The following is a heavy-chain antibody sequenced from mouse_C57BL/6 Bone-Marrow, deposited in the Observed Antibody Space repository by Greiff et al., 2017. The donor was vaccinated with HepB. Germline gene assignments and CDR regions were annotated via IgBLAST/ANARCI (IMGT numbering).Heavy chain of an antibody. Sequence: QVQLQQPGAELVRPGSSVKLSCKASGYTFTNYWMHWVKQRPIQGLEWIGNIDPSDSETHYNQKFKDKATLTVDKSSSTAYMQLSSLTSEDSAVYYCARSEGLLSYYYAMDYWGQGTSVTVSS. CDR1: GYTFTNYW. J-gene: IGHJ4*01. V-gene: IGHV1-52*01. CDR3: ARSEGLLSYYYAMDY. D-gene: IGHD2-12*01. CDR2: IDPSDSET.